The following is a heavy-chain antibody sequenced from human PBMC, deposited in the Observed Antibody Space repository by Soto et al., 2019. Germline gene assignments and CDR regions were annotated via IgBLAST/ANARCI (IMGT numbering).Heavy chain of an antibody. V-gene: IGHV4-59*01. CDR1: GDFLSSYY. Sequence: PSETLSLTCTVSGDFLSSYYWIWIRQSPVKGLEWIGYIYYSGITNYNASLKSRVTMSIDTSKNQFSLKLNSVTAADTAVYFCARGGCSGGSCQAHGYWGPGTLATVSS. J-gene: IGHJ4*02. CDR2: IYYSGIT. CDR3: ARGGCSGGSCQAHGY. D-gene: IGHD2-15*01.